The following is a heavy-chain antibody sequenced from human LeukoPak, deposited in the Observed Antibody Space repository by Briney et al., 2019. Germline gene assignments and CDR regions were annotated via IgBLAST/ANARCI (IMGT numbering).Heavy chain of an antibody. D-gene: IGHD6-6*01. V-gene: IGHV3-23*01. CDR3: AKVNQFSAARPGDYFDY. Sequence: QAGGSLRLSCAASGFTFSSYAMSWVRQAPGKGLEWVSAISGSGGSTYYADSVKGRFTISRDNSKNTLYLQMNSLRAEDTAVYYCAKVNQFSAARPGDYFDYWGQGTLVTVSS. CDR2: ISGSGGST. CDR1: GFTFSSYA. J-gene: IGHJ4*02.